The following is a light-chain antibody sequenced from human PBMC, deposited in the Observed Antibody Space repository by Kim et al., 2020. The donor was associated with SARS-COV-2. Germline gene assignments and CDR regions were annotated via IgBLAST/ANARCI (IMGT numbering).Light chain of an antibody. CDR3: CSYAGSPWV. CDR1: SSDVVGYNY. V-gene: IGLV2-11*01. CDR2: EVI. Sequence: QSALTQPASVSGSPGQSVTISCTGTSSDVVGYNYVSWYQQHPGKAPKLMFSEVIKRPSGVPDRFSGSKSGNTASLTISGLQAEDEADYYCCSYAGSPWVFGGGTQLTVL. J-gene: IGLJ3*02.